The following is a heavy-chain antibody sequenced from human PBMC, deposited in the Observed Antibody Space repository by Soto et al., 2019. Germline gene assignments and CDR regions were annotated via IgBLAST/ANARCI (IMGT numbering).Heavy chain of an antibody. Sequence: PGESLKISCKASGYSFTTYWIGWVRQMPGKGLEWMGIIYPGDSDTRYSPSFQGQVTISADKSISTAYLQWSSLKASDTAMYYCARRYCSNARCYLFDPWGQGTLVTVSS. CDR1: GYSFTTYW. D-gene: IGHD2-2*01. J-gene: IGHJ5*02. V-gene: IGHV5-51*01. CDR3: ARRYCSNARCYLFDP. CDR2: IYPGDSDT.